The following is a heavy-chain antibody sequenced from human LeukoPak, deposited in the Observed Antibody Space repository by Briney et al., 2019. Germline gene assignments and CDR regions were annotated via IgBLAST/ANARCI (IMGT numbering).Heavy chain of an antibody. CDR3: ARRNWGSNYFDY. CDR2: INWNGGST. Sequence: GGSLRLSCAASGFTFDDYGMSWVRQAPGKGLEWVSGINWNGGSTGYADSVKGRFTISRDNAKNSLYLQMNSLRADDTALYYCARRNWGSNYFDYWGQGTLVTVSS. D-gene: IGHD7-27*01. J-gene: IGHJ4*02. V-gene: IGHV3-20*04. CDR1: GFTFDDYG.